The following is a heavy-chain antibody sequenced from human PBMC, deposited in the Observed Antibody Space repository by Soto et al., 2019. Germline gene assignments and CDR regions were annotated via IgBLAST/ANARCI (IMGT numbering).Heavy chain of an antibody. Sequence: QVQLVESGGGVVQPGRSLRLSCAASGFTFSSYAMHWVRQAPGKGLEWVAVISYDGSNKYYADSVKGRFTISRDNSKNTLYLQMNSLRAEDTAVYYCARFPQYDYGDYKGRGMVDYWGQGTLVTVSS. CDR3: ARFPQYDYGDYKGRGMVDY. CDR1: GFTFSSYA. V-gene: IGHV3-30-3*01. J-gene: IGHJ4*02. CDR2: ISYDGSNK. D-gene: IGHD4-17*01.